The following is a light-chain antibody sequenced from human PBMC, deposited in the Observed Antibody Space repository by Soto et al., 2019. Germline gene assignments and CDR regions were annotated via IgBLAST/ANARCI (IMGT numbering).Light chain of an antibody. CDR2: DVS. V-gene: IGLV2-14*01. Sequence: QSALTQPASVSGSPGQSITISCNGSSSDVGGYNYVSWYQQHPGKAPKLMIYDVSNRPSGVSNRFSGSKSGNTASLTISGLQAEDEADYYCNSYTRSSTLYVFGTGTQLTVL. J-gene: IGLJ1*01. CDR1: SSDVGGYNY. CDR3: NSYTRSSTLYV.